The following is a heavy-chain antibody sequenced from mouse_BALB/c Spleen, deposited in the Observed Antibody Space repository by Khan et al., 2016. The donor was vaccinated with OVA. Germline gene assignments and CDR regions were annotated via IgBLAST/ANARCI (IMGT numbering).Heavy chain of an antibody. CDR1: GYSITSDYA. V-gene: IGHV3-2*02. Sequence: EVQLQESGPGLVKPSQSLSLTCTVTGYSITSDYAWNWIRQFPGNTLEWMGYISYSGSTNYNPSLKSRISITRDTSKNQCILQLNSVTTEDTATYDCARDGTRYNYDMDYWGQGTTVTVSS. CDR2: ISYSGST. D-gene: IGHD2-1*01. J-gene: IGHJ4*01. CDR3: ARDGTRYNYDMDY.